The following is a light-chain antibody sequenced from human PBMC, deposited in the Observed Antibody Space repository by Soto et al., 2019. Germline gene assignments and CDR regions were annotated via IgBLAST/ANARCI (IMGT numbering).Light chain of an antibody. CDR2: AAS. J-gene: IGKJ1*01. V-gene: IGKV1-39*01. CDR3: QQSYSTPQT. CDR1: QSISSY. Sequence: DIQMTQSPSSLSASVGDRVTITCRASQSISSYLNWYQQKPGKAPKLLIYAASSLQSGLPSRFSGSGSGTDFTLTISSLQPEDFATYYLQQSYSTPQTFGRGTKVEIK.